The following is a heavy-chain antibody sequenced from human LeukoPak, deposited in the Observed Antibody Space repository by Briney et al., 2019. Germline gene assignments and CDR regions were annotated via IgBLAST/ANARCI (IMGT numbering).Heavy chain of an antibody. J-gene: IGHJ4*02. Sequence: GGSLTLSCAASGFTFSSYAMSWVRQAPGKGPEWVSGITGGGGRTYYADSVKGRFTISRGNSKNTPYLQMNSLRAEDTAMYYCAKRDYSDSSTYAPLFDYWGQGTLVTVSS. CDR1: GFTFSSYA. V-gene: IGHV3-23*01. D-gene: IGHD3-22*01. CDR3: AKRDYSDSSTYAPLFDY. CDR2: ITGGGGRT.